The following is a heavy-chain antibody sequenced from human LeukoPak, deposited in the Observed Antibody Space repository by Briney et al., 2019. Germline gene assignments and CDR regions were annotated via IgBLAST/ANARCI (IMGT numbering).Heavy chain of an antibody. CDR3: ASMVRGSYYYYGMDV. CDR2: IYYSGST. J-gene: IGHJ6*02. D-gene: IGHD3-10*01. V-gene: IGHV4-59*01. CDR1: GAPISSYY. Sequence: PSETLSLTCTVSGAPISSYYWSWICQPPGKGQEWIGYIYYSGSTNYNPSLKSRVTISVDTSKNQFSLKLSSVTAADTAVYYCASMVRGSYYYYGMDVWGQGNTVTVSS.